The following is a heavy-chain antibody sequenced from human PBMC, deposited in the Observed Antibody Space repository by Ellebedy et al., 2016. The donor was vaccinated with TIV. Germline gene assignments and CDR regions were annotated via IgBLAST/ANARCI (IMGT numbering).Heavy chain of an antibody. Sequence: SETLSLXXAVYVESFSGFYWSWIRQPPGKGLEWIGYIYYSGSTNYNPSLKSRVTISLDTSKNQFSLKLSSVTAADTAVYYCARDRVPYCSSTSCYTNWFDPWGQGTLVTVSS. CDR3: ARDRVPYCSSTSCYTNWFDP. D-gene: IGHD2-2*02. V-gene: IGHV4-59*12. CDR1: VESFSGFY. CDR2: IYYSGST. J-gene: IGHJ5*02.